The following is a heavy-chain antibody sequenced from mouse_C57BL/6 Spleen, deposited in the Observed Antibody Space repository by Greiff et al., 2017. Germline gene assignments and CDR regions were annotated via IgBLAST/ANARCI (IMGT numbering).Heavy chain of an antibody. CDR1: GYAFRSSW. CDR2: IYPGDGDT. Sequence: VQVVESGPELVKPGASVKISCKASGYAFRSSWMNWVKQRPGKGLEWIGRIYPGDGDTNYNGKFKGKATRTADKSSSTAYMQLSILTSEDSAVYFCARRESLYGYDAHFDYWGQGTTLTVSS. D-gene: IGHD2-2*01. V-gene: IGHV1-82*01. CDR3: ARRESLYGYDAHFDY. J-gene: IGHJ2*01.